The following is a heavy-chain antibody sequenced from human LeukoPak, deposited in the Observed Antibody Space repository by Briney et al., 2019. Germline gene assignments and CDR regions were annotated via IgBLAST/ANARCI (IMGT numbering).Heavy chain of an antibody. V-gene: IGHV4-59*01. J-gene: IGHJ6*02. D-gene: IGHD4-11*01. CDR2: IYYSGST. Sequence: SETLSLTCTVSGGSISSYSWSWIRQPPGKGLEWIGYIYYSGSTNYNPSLKSRVTISVDTSKNQFSLKLSSVTAADTAVYYCASLTVTNYYYGMDVWGQGTTVTVSS. CDR1: GGSISSYS. CDR3: ASLTVTNYYYGMDV.